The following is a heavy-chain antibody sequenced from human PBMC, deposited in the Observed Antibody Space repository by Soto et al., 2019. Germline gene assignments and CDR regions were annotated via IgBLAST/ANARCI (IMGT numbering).Heavy chain of an antibody. D-gene: IGHD4-17*01. Sequence: GGSLRLSCAASGFTFSSYGMHWVRQAPGKGLEWVAVILYDGSKKYYADSMKGRFTISRDNSKNTLYLQMNSLRAEDTALYYCAKDRGALRWSEEHYYFDYWGRGSLVTVS. J-gene: IGHJ4*02. CDR1: GFTFSSYG. CDR2: ILYDGSKK. V-gene: IGHV3-30*18. CDR3: AKDRGALRWSEEHYYFDY.